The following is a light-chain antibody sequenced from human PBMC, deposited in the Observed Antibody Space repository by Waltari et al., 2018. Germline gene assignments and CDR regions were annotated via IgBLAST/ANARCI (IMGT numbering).Light chain of an antibody. CDR2: GAS. V-gene: IGKV3-20*01. CDR3: QQYGSSPRT. Sequence: EIVLTQLPGTLSLSPGERAILSCRASQSVSSSYLAWYQQKPGQAPRLLIYGASSRATGIPDRFSGSGSGTDFTLTISRLEPEDFAVYYCQQYGSSPRTFGQGTKLEIK. CDR1: QSVSSSY. J-gene: IGKJ2*01.